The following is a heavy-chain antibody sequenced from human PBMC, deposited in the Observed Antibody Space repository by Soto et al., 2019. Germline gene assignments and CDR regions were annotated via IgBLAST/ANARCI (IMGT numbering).Heavy chain of an antibody. D-gene: IGHD6-25*01. Sequence: QITLKESGPTLVKPTQTLTLTCTCSGFSLSTSGVGVGWIRQPPGKALEWLALIYWDDDKRYSPSLKSRLTIXKXXPKTQVVLTMTNMDPVDTATYSCAHRARAGWYCDLWGRGTLVTVSS. J-gene: IGHJ2*01. V-gene: IGHV2-5*02. CDR2: IYWDDDK. CDR3: AHRARAGWYCDL. CDR1: GFSLSTSGVG.